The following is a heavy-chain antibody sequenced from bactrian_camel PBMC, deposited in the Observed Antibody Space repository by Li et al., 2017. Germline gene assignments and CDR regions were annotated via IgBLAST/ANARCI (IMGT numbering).Heavy chain of an antibody. CDR2: IDSAGST. Sequence: VQLVESGGGSAQAGGSLRLSCAISGINYDGYCMGWFRQVPGKEREGVASIDSAGSTHYIDSVKGRFTISHDDAQNTVILQMNNLKLEDTAMYYCAAEYGPCDYGGGWAPYNYNRKGQGTQVTVS. J-gene: IGHJ4*01. CDR1: GINYDGYC. V-gene: IGHV3S55*01. D-gene: IGHD6*01.